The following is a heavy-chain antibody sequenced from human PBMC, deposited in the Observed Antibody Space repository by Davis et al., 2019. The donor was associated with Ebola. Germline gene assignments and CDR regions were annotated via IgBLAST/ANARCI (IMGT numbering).Heavy chain of an antibody. Sequence: ASVKVSCKASGYTFTSYGISWVRQAPGQGLEWMGWINAGNGNTKYSQKFQGRVTITRDTSASTAYMELSSLRSEDTAVYYCARDWGSYYPLFDYWGQGTLVTVSS. J-gene: IGHJ4*02. V-gene: IGHV1-3*01. CDR3: ARDWGSYYPLFDY. CDR2: INAGNGNT. CDR1: GYTFTSYG. D-gene: IGHD1-26*01.